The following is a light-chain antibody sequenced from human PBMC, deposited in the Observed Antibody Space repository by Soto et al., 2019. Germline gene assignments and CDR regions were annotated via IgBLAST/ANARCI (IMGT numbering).Light chain of an antibody. CDR3: QQYNSWPLT. V-gene: IGKV3-15*01. Sequence: IVMTQSPATLSVSPGERATLSCRASQSVRNNLAWYQQKPGQAPRLVIYDASTRATGFPARFSGSGSGTEFTLTISSLQSEDFAVYYCQQYNSWPLTFGGGTKVDIK. CDR1: QSVRNN. CDR2: DAS. J-gene: IGKJ4*01.